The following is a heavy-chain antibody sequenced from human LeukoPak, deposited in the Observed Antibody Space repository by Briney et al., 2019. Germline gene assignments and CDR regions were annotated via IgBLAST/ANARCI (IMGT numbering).Heavy chain of an antibody. CDR1: GYPFTVYY. V-gene: IGHV1-2*02. CDR2: INPDSGGT. Sequence: ASVKVSCMSSGYPFTVYYIRWVRQAPGQGLEWMGWINPDSGGTHYAQKFQGRVSMTRDTSITTAYMELSRLEIDDTALYYCAREGISSSTWHICDFGGQGDLVTVSS. CDR3: AREGISSSTWHICDF. J-gene: IGHJ1*01. D-gene: IGHD6-13*01.